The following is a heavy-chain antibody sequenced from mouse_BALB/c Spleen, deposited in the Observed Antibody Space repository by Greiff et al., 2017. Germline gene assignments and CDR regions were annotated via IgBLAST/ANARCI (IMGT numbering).Heavy chain of an antibody. J-gene: IGHJ3*01. Sequence: VKLMESGPGLVQPSQSLSITCTVSGFSLTSYGVHWVRQSPGKGLEWLGVIWSGGSTDYNAAFISRLSISKDNSKSQVFFKMNSLQANDTAIYYCARTGGYYAWFAYWGQGTLVTVSA. CDR1: GFSLTSYG. V-gene: IGHV2-2*02. CDR2: IWSGGST. CDR3: ARTGGYYAWFAY. D-gene: IGHD2-3*01.